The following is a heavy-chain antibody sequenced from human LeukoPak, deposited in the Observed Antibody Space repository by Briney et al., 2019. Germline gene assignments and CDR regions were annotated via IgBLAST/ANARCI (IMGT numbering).Heavy chain of an antibody. CDR3: ARVDVVVPAAYF. J-gene: IGHJ4*02. V-gene: IGHV1-2*02. CDR2: INPNSGGT. Sequence: ASVKVSCKASGGTFSSYAISWVRQAPGQGLEWMGWINPNSGGTNYAQKFQGRVTMTRDTSISTAYMELSRLRSDDTAVYYCARVDVVVPAAYFWGQGTLVTVSS. CDR1: GGTFSSYA. D-gene: IGHD2-2*01.